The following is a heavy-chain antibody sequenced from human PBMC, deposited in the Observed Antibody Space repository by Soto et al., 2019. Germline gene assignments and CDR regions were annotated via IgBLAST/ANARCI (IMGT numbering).Heavy chain of an antibody. V-gene: IGHV1-18*01. CDR1: GYTFTSYC. CDR3: ARDISSEWLRLLGY. CDR2: ISAYNGNT. Sequence: GASVKVSCKASGYTFTSYCISWVRQAPGQGLEWMGWISAYNGNTNYAQKLQGRVTMTTDTSTSTAYMELRSLRSDDTAVYYCARDISSEWLRLLGYWGQGTLVTVSS. J-gene: IGHJ4*02. D-gene: IGHD5-12*01.